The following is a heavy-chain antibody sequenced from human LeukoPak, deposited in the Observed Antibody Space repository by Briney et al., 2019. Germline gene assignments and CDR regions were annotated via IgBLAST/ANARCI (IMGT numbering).Heavy chain of an antibody. CDR1: GFTFNTYA. J-gene: IGHJ4*02. D-gene: IGHD6-19*01. CDR3: AKTTVGYSSGRYPGWPADC. CDR2: IRGSGGCT. V-gene: IGHV3-23*01. Sequence: GGSLRLSCAASGFTFNTYAIYWVRQAPGKGLEWVSGIRGSGGCTYYADSVKGRFTISRDNSKNTVYLQMNSLTADDTAIYYCAKTTVGYSSGRYPGWPADCWGQGTLVTVSS.